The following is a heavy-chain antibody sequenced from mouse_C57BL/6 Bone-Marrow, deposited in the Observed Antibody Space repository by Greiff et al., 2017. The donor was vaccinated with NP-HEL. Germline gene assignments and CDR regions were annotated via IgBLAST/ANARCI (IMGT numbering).Heavy chain of an antibody. CDR1: GFNIKDDY. CDR3: TTLGSKWFAY. CDR2: IDPENGDT. V-gene: IGHV14-4*01. Sequence: VQLKQSGAELVRPGASVKLSCTASGFNIKDDYMHWVKQRPEQGLEWIGWIDPENGDTEYASKFQGKATITADTSSNTAYLQLSSLTSEDTAVYYCTTLGSKWFAYWGQGTLVTVSA. D-gene: IGHD3-1*01. J-gene: IGHJ3*01.